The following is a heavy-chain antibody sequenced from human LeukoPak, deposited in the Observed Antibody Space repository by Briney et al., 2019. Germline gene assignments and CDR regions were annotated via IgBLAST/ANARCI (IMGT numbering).Heavy chain of an antibody. V-gene: IGHV3-23*01. CDR1: GFTFSSYG. Sequence: GGSLRLSCAASGFTFSSYGMSSVRQAPGKGLEWVSAIRGRGGSTYYADSVKGRFTISRDNSKNTLYLQMNSLSAEDTAVYYCAKAWLQFRDDFDYRGQGTLVTVSS. J-gene: IGHJ4*02. D-gene: IGHD5-24*01. CDR3: AKAWLQFRDDFDY. CDR2: IRGRGGST.